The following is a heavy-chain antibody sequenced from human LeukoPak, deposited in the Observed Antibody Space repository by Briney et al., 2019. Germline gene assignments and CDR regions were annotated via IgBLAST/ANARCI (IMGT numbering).Heavy chain of an antibody. Sequence: PVASVKVSCKASGYTFTSYYMHWVRQAPGQGLEWMGIINPSGGSTSYAQKFQGRVTMTEDTSTDTAYMELSSLRSEDAAVYYCATGLRYFDWLPYDYWGQGTLVTVSS. D-gene: IGHD3-9*01. J-gene: IGHJ4*02. V-gene: IGHV1-46*01. CDR1: GYTFTSYY. CDR3: ATGLRYFDWLPYDY. CDR2: INPSGGST.